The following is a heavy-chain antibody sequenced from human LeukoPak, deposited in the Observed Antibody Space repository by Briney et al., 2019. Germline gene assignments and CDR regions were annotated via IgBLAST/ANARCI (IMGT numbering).Heavy chain of an antibody. CDR1: GYSFTSYW. Sequence: GESLRISCKGSGYSFTSYWIGWVRQMPGKGLEWMGIIYPGDSDTRYSPSFQGQVTISADKSISTAYLQWSSLKASDTAMYYCARRADYGDYDVDGWDYWGQGTLVTVPS. CDR3: ARRADYGDYDVDGWDY. CDR2: IYPGDSDT. J-gene: IGHJ4*02. V-gene: IGHV5-51*01. D-gene: IGHD4-17*01.